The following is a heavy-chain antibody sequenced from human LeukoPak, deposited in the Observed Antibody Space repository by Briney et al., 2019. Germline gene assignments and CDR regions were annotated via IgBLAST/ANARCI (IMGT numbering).Heavy chain of an antibody. CDR2: TYYRSKWYN. Sequence: SQTLSLTCALSGDSVSSISAAWNWIRQSPSSGLEWLGRTYYRSKWYNDYAVSVKSRITIKPDTSKNQFSLQLNSVTPEDTAVYYCAREGYCSGGSCYSIDYWGQGTLVTVSS. V-gene: IGHV6-1*01. CDR3: AREGYCSGGSCYSIDY. J-gene: IGHJ4*02. CDR1: GDSVSSISAA. D-gene: IGHD2-15*01.